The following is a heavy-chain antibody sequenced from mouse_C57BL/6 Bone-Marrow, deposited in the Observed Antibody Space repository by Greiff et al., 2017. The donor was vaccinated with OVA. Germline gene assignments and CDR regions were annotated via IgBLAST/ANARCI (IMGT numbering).Heavy chain of an antibody. V-gene: IGHV1-39*01. CDR2: INPNYGTT. J-gene: IGHJ2*01. D-gene: IGHD3-2*02. CDR1: GYSFTDYN. CDR3: AKGRTAQATVKDY. Sequence: VQLQQSGPELVKPGASVKISCKASGYSFTDYNMNWVKQSNGKSLEWIGVINPNYGTTSYNQKFKGKATLTVDQSSSTAYMQLSSLTSEDTAVYYCAKGRTAQATVKDYWGQGTTLTVSS.